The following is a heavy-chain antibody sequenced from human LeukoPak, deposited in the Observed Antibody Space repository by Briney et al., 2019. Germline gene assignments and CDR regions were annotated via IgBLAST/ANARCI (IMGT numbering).Heavy chain of an antibody. CDR3: AKVSNFGVVVTYYFDY. CDR1: GFTFSSYG. J-gene: IGHJ4*02. Sequence: GGSLRLSCAASGFTFSSYGMHWVRQAPGKGLEWVAFIRYDGSNKYYADSVKGRFTISRDNSKNTLYLQMNSLRAEDTAVYHCAKVSNFGVVVTYYFDYWGQGTLVTVSS. CDR2: IRYDGSNK. D-gene: IGHD3-3*01. V-gene: IGHV3-30*02.